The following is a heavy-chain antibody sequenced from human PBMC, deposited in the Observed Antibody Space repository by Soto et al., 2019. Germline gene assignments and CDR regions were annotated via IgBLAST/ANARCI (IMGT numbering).Heavy chain of an antibody. CDR1: GGSISSYY. D-gene: IGHD4-17*01. V-gene: IGHV4-59*01. CDR2: IYYSGST. CDR3: ARRYGASFDS. Sequence: SETLSLTCTVSGGSISSYYWSWIRQPPGKGLEWIGYIYYSGSTNYNPSLKSRVTISVDTSKNQFSLKLSSVTAADTAVYYCARRYGASFDSWGQGTLVTVSS. J-gene: IGHJ4*02.